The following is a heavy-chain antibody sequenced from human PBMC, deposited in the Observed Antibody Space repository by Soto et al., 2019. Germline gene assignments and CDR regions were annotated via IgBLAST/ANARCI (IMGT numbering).Heavy chain of an antibody. D-gene: IGHD4-4*01. CDR2: IWNDGSKK. V-gene: IGHV3-33*06. CDR3: AKDRTVTTFVSYGMDV. Sequence: VAVIWNDGSKKYYADSVKGRFTISRDNSKNTLFLQMNSLTAEDTAVYYCAKDRTVTTFVSYGMDVWGQGTTVTVSS. J-gene: IGHJ6*02.